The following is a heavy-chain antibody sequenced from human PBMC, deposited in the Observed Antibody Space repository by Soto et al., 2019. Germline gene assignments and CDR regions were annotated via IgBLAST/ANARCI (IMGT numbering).Heavy chain of an antibody. J-gene: IGHJ4*02. CDR3: AKDTYYYDSSGYWTPDY. D-gene: IGHD3-22*01. CDR1: GFTFSSYG. Sequence: PGGSLRLSCAASGFTFSSYGMHWVRQAPGKGLEWVAVISYDGSNKYYADSVKGRFTISRDNSKNTLYLQMNSLRAEDTAVYYCAKDTYYYDSSGYWTPDYWGQGTLVTVSS. CDR2: ISYDGSNK. V-gene: IGHV3-30*18.